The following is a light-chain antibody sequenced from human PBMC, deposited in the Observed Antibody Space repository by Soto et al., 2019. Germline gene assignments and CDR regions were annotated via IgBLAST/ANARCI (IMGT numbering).Light chain of an antibody. CDR3: AAWDDSLSGPV. V-gene: IGLV1-47*01. CDR1: SSNIGTNY. CDR2: TNN. Sequence: QSVLTQPPSASGTAGQWVTISCSGSSSNIGTNYVYWYQQPPGTAPKLLIYTNNQRPSGVPDRFSGSESGTSASLATSGRRADDEADYYCAAWDDSLSGPVFGAGTQLTVL. J-gene: IGLJ7*01.